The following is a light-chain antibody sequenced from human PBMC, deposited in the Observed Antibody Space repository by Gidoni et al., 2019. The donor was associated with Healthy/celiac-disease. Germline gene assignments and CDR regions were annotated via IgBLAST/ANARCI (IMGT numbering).Light chain of an antibody. J-gene: IGKJ1*01. CDR2: GAS. CDR3: QQYNNWPPRRT. Sequence: EIVMTQSPATLSVSPGERATLSCRASQSVSSNLAWYQQKPGQAPRLLIYGASTMATGIPARFSGSGSGTEFTLTISSLQSEDFAVYYCQQYNNWPPRRTFGQXTKVEIK. V-gene: IGKV3-15*01. CDR1: QSVSSN.